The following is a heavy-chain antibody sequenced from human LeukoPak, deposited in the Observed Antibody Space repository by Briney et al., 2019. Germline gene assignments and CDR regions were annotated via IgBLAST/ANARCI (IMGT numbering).Heavy chain of an antibody. J-gene: IGHJ4*02. V-gene: IGHV3-7*01. CDR2: IKQDGSEK. Sequence: GGSLRLSCAASGFTFSSYWMSWVRQAPGKGLEWVANIKQDGSEKYYVDSVKGRFTISRDNAKNSLYLQMNSLRAEDTAVYYCASSYYYDSSGYSLGYWGQGTLVTVSS. CDR1: GFTFSSYW. D-gene: IGHD3-22*01. CDR3: ASSYYYDSSGYSLGY.